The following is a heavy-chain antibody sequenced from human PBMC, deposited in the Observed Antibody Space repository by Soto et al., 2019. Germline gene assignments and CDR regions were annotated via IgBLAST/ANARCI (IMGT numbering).Heavy chain of an antibody. CDR2: IDPSDSYT. CDR1: GYSFTSYW. V-gene: IGHV5-10-1*01. CDR3: ATLAGYGESYFDC. D-gene: IGHD4-17*01. J-gene: IGHJ4*02. Sequence: GESLEISCKGSGYSFTSYWISWVRQMPGKGLEWMGRIDPSDSYTNYSPSFQGHVTTSADKSISTAYLQWSSLKASDTAMYYCATLAGYGESYFDCWGQGTLVTVSS.